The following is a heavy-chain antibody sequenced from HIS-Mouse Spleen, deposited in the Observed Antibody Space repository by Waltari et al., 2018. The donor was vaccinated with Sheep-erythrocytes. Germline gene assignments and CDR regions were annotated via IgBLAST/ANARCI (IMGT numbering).Heavy chain of an antibody. CDR3: ARALSIAARPNWFDP. CDR2: INYSGST. J-gene: IGHJ5*02. CDR1: GGSFSGYY. V-gene: IGHV4-34*01. Sequence: QVQLQQWGAGLLKPSETLSLTCAVYGGSFSGYYWSWIRQPPGKGLEWIGEINYSGSTNYNPSLKSRVTISVDTSKNQFSLKLSSVTAADTAVYYCARALSIAARPNWFDPWGQGTLVTVSS. D-gene: IGHD6-6*01.